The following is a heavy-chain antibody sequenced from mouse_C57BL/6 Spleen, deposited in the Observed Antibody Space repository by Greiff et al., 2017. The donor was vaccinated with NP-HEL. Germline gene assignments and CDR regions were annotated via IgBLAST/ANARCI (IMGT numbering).Heavy chain of an antibody. CDR2: INPNYGTT. D-gene: IGHD1-1*01. V-gene: IGHV1-39*01. CDR1: GYSFTDYN. J-gene: IGHJ4*01. CDR3: ARMGTGSGYYYGSRDAMDY. Sequence: EVQLQQSGPELVKPGASVKISCKASGYSFTDYNMNWVKQSNGKSLEWIGVINPNYGTTSYNQKFKGKATLTVDQSSSTAYMQLNSLTSEDSAVYYCARMGTGSGYYYGSRDAMDYWGQGTSVTVSS.